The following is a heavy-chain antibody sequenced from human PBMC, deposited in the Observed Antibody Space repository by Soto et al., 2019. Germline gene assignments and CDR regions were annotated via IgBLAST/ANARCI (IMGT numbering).Heavy chain of an antibody. CDR2: IKQDGSEE. J-gene: IGHJ4*01. CDR1: GFTFIRYW. Sequence: PWGSLRLSCAASGFTFIRYWIILFRHSPLKWREWVGNIKQDGSEESYVDSVRGRFTVSRDNAKNSLYLQMNSLRAEDTAVYYCVRDVIGFWSGYYTGCFDYWGQGILVTVSS. V-gene: IGHV3-7*01. CDR3: VRDVIGFWSGYYTGCFDY. D-gene: IGHD3-3*01.